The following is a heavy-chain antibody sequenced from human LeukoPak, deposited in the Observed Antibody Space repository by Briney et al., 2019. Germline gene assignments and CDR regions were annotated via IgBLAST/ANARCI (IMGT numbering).Heavy chain of an antibody. V-gene: IGHV3-48*01. CDR3: ARDISGSYFDY. CDR1: GFIFSQYS. D-gene: IGHD1-26*01. Sequence: PGGSLRLSCAASGFIFSQYSMNWVRQAPGKGLEWVSHIRSSSETFYADSVKGRFTISRDNARNSLYLQMNNLRGGDTAIYYCARDISGSYFDYWGQGTLVTVSS. J-gene: IGHJ4*02. CDR2: IRSSSET.